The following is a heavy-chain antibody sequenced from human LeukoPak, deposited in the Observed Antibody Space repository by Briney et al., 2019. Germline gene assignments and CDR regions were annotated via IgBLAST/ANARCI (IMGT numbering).Heavy chain of an antibody. J-gene: IGHJ3*02. CDR1: GFTCSNNY. V-gene: IGHV3-30-3*01. Sequence: GGSLRLSCAASGFTCSNNYASWVRQAPGKGLEWVAVISYDGSNKYYADSVKGRFTISRDNSKNTLYLQMNSLRAEDTAVYYCAREAGAFDTWGQGTMVTVSS. CDR3: AREAGAFDT. CDR2: ISYDGSNK. D-gene: IGHD6-19*01.